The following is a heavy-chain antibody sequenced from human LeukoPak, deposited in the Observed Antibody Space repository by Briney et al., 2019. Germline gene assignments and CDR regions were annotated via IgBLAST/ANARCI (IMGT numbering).Heavy chain of an antibody. D-gene: IGHD5-12*01. CDR3: ARDKNKRDYDRVYYFDY. CDR2: ITSSGTYT. Sequence: PGGSLRLSCADSGFTFSNYNMNWVRQAPGKAMEWVSSITSSGTYTFYADSVKGRFTISRDNAKNSLYLQMDSLGPEDTAVYYCARDKNKRDYDRVYYFDYWGQGTLVTVSS. CDR1: GFTFSNYN. V-gene: IGHV3-21*01. J-gene: IGHJ4*02.